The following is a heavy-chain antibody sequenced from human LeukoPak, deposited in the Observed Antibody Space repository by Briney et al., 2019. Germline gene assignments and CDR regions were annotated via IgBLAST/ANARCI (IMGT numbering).Heavy chain of an antibody. CDR1: GFTLSTYW. Sequence: QTGGSLRLSCAASGFTLSTYWMSWVGQAPGKGLEWGANIRPDGSEIYYGDSVKGRITISRDKAKNSLYLQMNSLRAEDTAVYYCARYCGGGSCRDSWGQGTLVTVSS. CDR3: ARYCGGGSCRDS. J-gene: IGHJ4*02. CDR2: IRPDGSEI. V-gene: IGHV3-7*01. D-gene: IGHD2-15*01.